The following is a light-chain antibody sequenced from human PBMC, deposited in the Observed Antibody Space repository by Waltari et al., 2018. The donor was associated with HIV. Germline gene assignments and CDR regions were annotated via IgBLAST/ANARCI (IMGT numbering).Light chain of an antibody. Sequence: SHELTQPPSVSVSPGPTASITCSGDYLGDKYASWYQQKPGQSPVLVIYQDDKRPSGIPERFSGSNSGNTATLTITGTQAMDEADYYCQAWDSSTVLFGGGTKLTVL. J-gene: IGLJ2*01. CDR3: QAWDSSTVL. V-gene: IGLV3-1*01. CDR2: QDD. CDR1: YLGDKY.